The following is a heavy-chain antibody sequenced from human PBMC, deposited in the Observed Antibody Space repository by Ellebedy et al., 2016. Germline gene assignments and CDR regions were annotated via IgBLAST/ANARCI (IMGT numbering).Heavy chain of an antibody. CDR3: AKDRDDAGDFVFDS. Sequence: GGSLRLXCTASGFNFNTFFMSWVRQAPGKGLKWVSGISRTDDSTYYADSVKGRFTISRDDPKSTLYLQMNNLRAEDTAVYYCAKDRDDAGDFVFDSWGQGTLVTVSS. D-gene: IGHD4-17*01. V-gene: IGHV3-23*01. J-gene: IGHJ4*02. CDR1: GFNFNTFF. CDR2: ISRTDDST.